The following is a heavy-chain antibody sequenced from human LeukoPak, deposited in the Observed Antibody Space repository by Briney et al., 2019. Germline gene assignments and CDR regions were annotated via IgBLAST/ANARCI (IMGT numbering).Heavy chain of an antibody. J-gene: IGHJ4*02. CDR2: IYYSGST. CDR3: ARLQWLIVDY. D-gene: IGHD6-19*01. CDR1: GGSISSYY. Sequence: PSETLSLTCTVSGGSISSYYWSWIRQPPGKGLEWIGYIYYSGSTNYNPSLKSRVTISVDTSKNQFSLKLSSVTAADTAVYYCARLQWLIVDYWGQGTLVTVSS. V-gene: IGHV4-59*08.